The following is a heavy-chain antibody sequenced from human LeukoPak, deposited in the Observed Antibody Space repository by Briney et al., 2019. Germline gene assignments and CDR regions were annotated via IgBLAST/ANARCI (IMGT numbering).Heavy chain of an antibody. CDR1: GFTFSSYG. CDR2: ISYDGSNK. CDR3: APTPTVY. V-gene: IGHV3-30*03. Sequence: WGSLRLSCAASGFTFSSYGMHWVRQAPGKGLEWVAVISYDGSNKYYADSVKGRFTISRDNSKNTLYLQMNSLRAEDTAVYYCAPTPTVYWGQGTLVTVSS. J-gene: IGHJ4*02.